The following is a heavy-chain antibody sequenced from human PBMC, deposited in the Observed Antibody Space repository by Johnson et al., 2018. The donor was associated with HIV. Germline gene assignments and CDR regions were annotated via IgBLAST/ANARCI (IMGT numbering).Heavy chain of an antibody. Sequence: VQLVESGGGLVQPGRSLRLSCAASGFTFDDYAMHWVRQAPGKGLEWVSGISWNSGSIGYADSVKGRFTISRDDSKNTAYLQINSLKTEDTAVYYCTTIPGIAVAGTVRDIWGQGTMVTVSS. D-gene: IGHD6-19*01. CDR1: GFTFDDYA. V-gene: IGHV3-9*01. CDR3: TTIPGIAVAGTVRDI. J-gene: IGHJ3*02. CDR2: ISWNSGSI.